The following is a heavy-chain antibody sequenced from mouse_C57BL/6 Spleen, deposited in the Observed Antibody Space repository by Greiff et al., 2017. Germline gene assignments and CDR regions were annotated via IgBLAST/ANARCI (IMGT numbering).Heavy chain of an antibody. Sequence: VQLQQPGAELVMPGASVKLSCKASGYTFTSYWMHWVKQRPGQGLEWIGEIDPSDSYTNYNQKFKGKSTLTVDKSSSTAYMQLSSLTSEDSAVYYCARKGETYDFDYWGQGTTLTVSS. CDR1: GYTFTSYW. CDR3: ARKGETYDFDY. CDR2: IDPSDSYT. V-gene: IGHV1-69*01. D-gene: IGHD2-12*01. J-gene: IGHJ2*01.